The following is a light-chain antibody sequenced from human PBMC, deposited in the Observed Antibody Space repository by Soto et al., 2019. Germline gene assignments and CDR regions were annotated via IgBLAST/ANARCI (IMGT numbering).Light chain of an antibody. CDR3: AAWDDSLSGHVV. CDR1: SSNIGSNY. CDR2: RNN. V-gene: IGLV1-47*01. Sequence: QSVLTQPPSASGTPGQRVTISCSGSSSNIGSNYVYWYQHLPGTAPKLLIYRNNQRPSGVPDRFSGSKSGTSASLAISGLRSEDEADYYCAAWDDSLSGHVVFGGGTQLTVL. J-gene: IGLJ2*01.